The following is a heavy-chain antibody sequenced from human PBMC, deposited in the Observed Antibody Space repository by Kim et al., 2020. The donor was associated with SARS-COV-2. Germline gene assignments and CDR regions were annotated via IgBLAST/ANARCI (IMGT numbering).Heavy chain of an antibody. CDR3: AAKLGGQPSFDY. D-gene: IGHD3-16*01. J-gene: IGHJ4*02. V-gene: IGHV3-9*01. CDR2: IGWNGRGI. Sequence: GGSLRLSCAASGFTFEDYALHWVRQSPGKGLEWVSGIGWNGRGIFYADFVKGRFTISRDNAKNSLYLHMNSLTAEDTALYYCAAKLGGQPSFDYCGQGTL. CDR1: GFTFEDYA.